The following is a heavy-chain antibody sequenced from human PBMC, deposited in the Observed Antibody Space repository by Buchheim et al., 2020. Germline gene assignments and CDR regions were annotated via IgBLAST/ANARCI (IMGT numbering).Heavy chain of an antibody. CDR1: GFTFSNYE. CDR3: ASGYSYGNADWIY. Sequence: EVHLVESGGGLVQPGGSLRLSCAASGFTFSNYEMNWVRQAPGKGLEWVSHISTSASTVHYADSVKGRFTISRDNAKNSLYLQMNSVRAEDTAVYYCASGYSYGNADWIYWGQGTL. J-gene: IGHJ4*02. CDR2: ISTSASTV. D-gene: IGHD5-18*01. V-gene: IGHV3-48*03.